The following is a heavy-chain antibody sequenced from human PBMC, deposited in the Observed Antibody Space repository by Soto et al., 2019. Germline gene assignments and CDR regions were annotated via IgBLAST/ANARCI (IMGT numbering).Heavy chain of an antibody. D-gene: IGHD6-6*01. CDR1: GYTFTSYA. CDR2: FDPEDGET. Sequence: ASVKVSCKASGYTFTSYAMHWVRQAPGKGLEWMGGFDPEDGETIYAQKFQGRVTMTEDTSTDTAYMELSSLRSEDTAVYYCATDRGTAARPFWFDPWGQGTLVTVSS. CDR3: ATDRGTAARPFWFDP. J-gene: IGHJ5*02. V-gene: IGHV1-24*01.